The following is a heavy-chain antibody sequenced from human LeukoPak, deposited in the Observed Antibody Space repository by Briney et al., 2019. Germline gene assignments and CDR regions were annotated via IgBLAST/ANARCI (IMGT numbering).Heavy chain of an antibody. CDR2: ISSSSSTI. Sequence: GGSLRLFCAASGFTFSSYSMTWVRQAPGKGLEWVSYISSSSSTIYYADSVKGRFTISRDNAKNSLYLQMNSLRAEDTAVYYCARDILTGSQSRFQHWGQGTLVTVSS. J-gene: IGHJ1*01. V-gene: IGHV3-48*04. CDR3: ARDILTGSQSRFQH. CDR1: GFTFSSYS. D-gene: IGHD3-9*01.